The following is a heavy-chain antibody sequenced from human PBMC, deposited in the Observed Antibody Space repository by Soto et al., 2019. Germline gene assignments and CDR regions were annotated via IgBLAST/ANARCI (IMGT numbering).Heavy chain of an antibody. CDR2: ISPHKGNT. D-gene: IGHD3-10*01. Sequence: QVQLVQSGAEVKKPGASVKVSCKTSGYTFSSIGISWVRQAPGQGLEWMGWISPHKGNTYYARRLQGRVTMTTDTSTSTAYMELRSLRSDDTAVYVCARDLDGSGSYYTNYWGQGTLVTVSS. CDR1: GYTFSSIG. J-gene: IGHJ4*02. CDR3: ARDLDGSGSYYTNY. V-gene: IGHV1-18*01.